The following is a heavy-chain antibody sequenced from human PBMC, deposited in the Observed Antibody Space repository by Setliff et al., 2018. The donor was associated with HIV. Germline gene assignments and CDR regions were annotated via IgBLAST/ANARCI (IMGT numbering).Heavy chain of an antibody. D-gene: IGHD2-2*01. Sequence: PSETLSLTCTVSGGSISSSSYYWGWIRQPPGKGLEWIGSIYYSGSTYYNPSLKSRVTISVDTSKNQFYLKLSSVTAADTAVYYCASPGRRRGYCSSTSCYDEGLYYYYYMDVWGKGTAVTVSS. CDR2: IYYSGST. V-gene: IGHV4-39*01. J-gene: IGHJ6*03. CDR1: GGSISSSSYY. CDR3: ASPGRRRGYCSSTSCYDEGLYYYYYMDV.